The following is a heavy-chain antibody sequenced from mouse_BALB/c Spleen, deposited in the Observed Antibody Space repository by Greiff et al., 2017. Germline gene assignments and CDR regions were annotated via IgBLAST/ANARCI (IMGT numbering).Heavy chain of an antibody. CDR3: AREGQGGFAY. V-gene: IGHV2-9*02. CDR1: GFSLTSYG. Sequence: VQLVESGPGLVAPSQSLSITCTVSGFSLTSYGVHWVRQPPGKGLEWLGVIWAGGSTNYNSALMSRLSISKDNSKSQVFLKMNSLQTDDTAMYYCAREGQGGFAYWGQGTLVTVSA. CDR2: IWAGGST. J-gene: IGHJ3*01.